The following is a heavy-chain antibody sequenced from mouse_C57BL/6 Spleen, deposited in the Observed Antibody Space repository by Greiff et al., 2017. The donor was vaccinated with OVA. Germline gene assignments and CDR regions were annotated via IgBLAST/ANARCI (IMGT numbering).Heavy chain of an antibody. Sequence: EVKVEESEGGLVQPGSSMKLSCTASGFTFSDYYMAWVRQVPEKGLEWVANINYDGSSTYYLDSLKSRFIISRDNAKNILYLQMSSLKSEDTATYYCARGRYDDYYWYFDVWGTGTTVTVSS. V-gene: IGHV5-16*01. CDR2: INYDGSST. J-gene: IGHJ1*03. CDR3: ARGRYDDYYWYFDV. D-gene: IGHD2-3*01. CDR1: GFTFSDYY.